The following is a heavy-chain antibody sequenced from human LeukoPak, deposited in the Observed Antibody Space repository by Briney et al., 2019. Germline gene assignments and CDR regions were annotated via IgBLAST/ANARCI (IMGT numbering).Heavy chain of an antibody. Sequence: PGGSLRLSCAASGFTFSSYCMHWVRQAPGKGLEWVAFIRYDGSSKSYADSVRGRFTISRDKSENMLYLQMNSLRAEDTAVYYCVKDRSGTYYFDNWGQGTLVTVSS. D-gene: IGHD1-26*01. V-gene: IGHV3-30*02. CDR3: VKDRSGTYYFDN. CDR1: GFTFSSYC. CDR2: IRYDGSSK. J-gene: IGHJ4*02.